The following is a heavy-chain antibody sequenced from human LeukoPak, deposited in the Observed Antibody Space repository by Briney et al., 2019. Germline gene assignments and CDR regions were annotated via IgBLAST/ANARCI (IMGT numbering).Heavy chain of an antibody. CDR2: IRYDGSNK. CDR1: GYTFNTNG. Sequence: PGGSLRLSCAASGYTFNTNGMHWVRQAPGKGLEWVAFIRYDGSNKDYADSAKGRFTISRDNSKNTVYLQMNSLRVEDTAVYYCSKDAWGSSPGYLDYWGQGTLVTVSS. CDR3: SKDAWGSSPGYLDY. J-gene: IGHJ4*02. V-gene: IGHV3-30*02. D-gene: IGHD6-13*01.